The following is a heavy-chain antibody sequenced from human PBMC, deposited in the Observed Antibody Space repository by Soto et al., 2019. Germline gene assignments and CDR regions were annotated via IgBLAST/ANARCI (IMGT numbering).Heavy chain of an antibody. D-gene: IGHD6-6*01. V-gene: IGHV1-69*13. J-gene: IGHJ4*02. Sequence: AVKVSCKASGGTFSSYAISWVRQAPGQGLEWMGGIIPIFGTANYAQKFQGRVPITADESTSTAYMELSSLRSEDTAVYYCARDNSSSSPFDYWGQGTLVTVSS. CDR2: IIPIFGTA. CDR3: ARDNSSSSPFDY. CDR1: GGTFSSYA.